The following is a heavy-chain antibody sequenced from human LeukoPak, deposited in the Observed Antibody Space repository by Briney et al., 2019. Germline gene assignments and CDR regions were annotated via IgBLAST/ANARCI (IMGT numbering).Heavy chain of an antibody. Sequence: GGSLRLSCTPSGFPFGDYSMTWVRQAPGKGLEWVGFIRSKDYGGTTEYAASVKGTFTTSRDDSKSIAYLQKNSLKSGDTAVYHCASRSGSQWLPYFDYWGQGTLVTVAT. D-gene: IGHD1-26*01. V-gene: IGHV3-49*04. J-gene: IGHJ4*02. CDR3: ASRSGSQWLPYFDY. CDR1: GFPFGDYS. CDR2: IRSKDYGGTT.